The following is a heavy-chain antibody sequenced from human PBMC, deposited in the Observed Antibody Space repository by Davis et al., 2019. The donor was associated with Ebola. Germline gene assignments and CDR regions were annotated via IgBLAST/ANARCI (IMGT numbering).Heavy chain of an antibody. CDR2: INPTSSYI. CDR1: GFTFNTYT. J-gene: IGHJ6*03. Sequence: GGSLRLSCAASGFTFNTYTLNWVRQAPGKGLEWVSSINPTSSYIYYADSVKGRFTISRDNAKNELYLQMNSVRAEDTAVYYCAGGENLIVVLTAIPPSYYMDVWGKGTTVTVSS. CDR3: AGGENLIVVLTAIPPSYYMDV. D-gene: IGHD2-21*02. V-gene: IGHV3-21*01.